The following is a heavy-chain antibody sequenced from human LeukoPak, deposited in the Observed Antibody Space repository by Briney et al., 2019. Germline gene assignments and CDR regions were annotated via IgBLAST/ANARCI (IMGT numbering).Heavy chain of an antibody. D-gene: IGHD2-15*01. CDR1: GYTFTGYY. J-gene: IGHJ6*03. Sequence: ASVKVSCKASGYTFTGYYVHWVRQAPGQGLEWMGWINPNSGGTKFAQKFQGRVTMTRDTSISTAYMELSRLRSDDTAVFNCAREQVRGGDYDYMDVWGKGTTVTVSS. CDR2: INPNSGGT. CDR3: AREQVRGGDYDYMDV. V-gene: IGHV1-2*02.